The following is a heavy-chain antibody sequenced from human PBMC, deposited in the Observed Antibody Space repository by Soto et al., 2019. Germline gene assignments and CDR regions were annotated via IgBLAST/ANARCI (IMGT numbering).Heavy chain of an antibody. Sequence: ETLALTCSVSGYSISTGFNWGWIRPPPGKGLEWIGSIYHGGSTYYELSLRSRVTISADTSKNQISLTMTPAKADATAMYYSERDWPEASHGMDRWGQGTQGTVSS. V-gene: IGHV4-38-2*02. D-gene: IGHD6-6*01. CDR3: ERDWPEASHGMDR. CDR1: GYSISTGFN. J-gene: IGHJ4*01. CDR2: IYHGGST.